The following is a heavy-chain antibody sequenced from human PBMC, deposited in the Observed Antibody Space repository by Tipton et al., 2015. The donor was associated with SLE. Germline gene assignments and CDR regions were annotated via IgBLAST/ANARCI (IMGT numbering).Heavy chain of an antibody. J-gene: IGHJ4*02. Sequence: TLSLTCTVSGGSISSGRYYWNWIRQPAGKGLEWIGRIDTRGSTNYNPSLKSRVAISLDTSKNQFSLKLNSVTAADTAVYYCARYRRDDFWNVQWYYFDHWGQGILVTVSS. CDR1: GGSISSGRYY. V-gene: IGHV4-61*02. D-gene: IGHD3-3*01. CDR2: IDTRGST. CDR3: ARYRRDDFWNVQWYYFDH.